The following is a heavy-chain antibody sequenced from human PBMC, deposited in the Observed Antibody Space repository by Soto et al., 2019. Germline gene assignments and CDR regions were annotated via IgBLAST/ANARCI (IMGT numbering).Heavy chain of an antibody. D-gene: IGHD3-3*01. CDR1: GFTFDDYA. J-gene: IGHJ6*03. CDR2: ISWNSGSI. V-gene: IGHV3-9*01. Sequence: PGGSLRLSCAASGFTFDDYAMHWVRQAPGKGLEWVSGISWNSGSIGYADSVKGRFTISRDNAKNSLYLQMNSLRAEDTALYYCAKGQIEAASYYDFWSGYYPYYYYYYMDVWGKGTTVTVSS. CDR3: AKGQIEAASYYDFWSGYYPYYYYYYMDV.